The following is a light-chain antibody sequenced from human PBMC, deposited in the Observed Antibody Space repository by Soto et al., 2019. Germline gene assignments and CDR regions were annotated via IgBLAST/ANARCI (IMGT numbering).Light chain of an antibody. CDR1: QGISSY. V-gene: IGKV1-8*01. J-gene: IGKJ5*01. Sequence: AILMTQSPSSFSASTGDRITITCRASQGISSYLAWYQQKPGKAPKLLIYAASTLQSGVPSRFSGSGSGTDFTLTISCLQSEDFATYYCQQYYSCPPTFGQGTRLEIK. CDR2: AAS. CDR3: QQYYSCPPT.